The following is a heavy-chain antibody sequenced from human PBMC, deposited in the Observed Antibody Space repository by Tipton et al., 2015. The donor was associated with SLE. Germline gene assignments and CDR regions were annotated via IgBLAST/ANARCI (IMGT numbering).Heavy chain of an antibody. CDR1: GFTFSSYS. Sequence: SLRLSCAASGFTFSSYSMNWVRQAPGKGLEWVSSISSSSSYIYYADSVKGRFTISRDNAKKSLYLQMNSLRAADTAVYYCARVVQLSMEFDPWGQGTLVTVSS. J-gene: IGHJ5*02. D-gene: IGHD2/OR15-2a*01. CDR2: ISSSSSYI. V-gene: IGHV3-21*04. CDR3: ARVVQLSMEFDP.